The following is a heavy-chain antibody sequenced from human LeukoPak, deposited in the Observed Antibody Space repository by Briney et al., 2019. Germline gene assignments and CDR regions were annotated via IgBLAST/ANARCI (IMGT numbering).Heavy chain of an antibody. CDR3: AKDFGYFDWLLFFDY. CDR2: ISYDGSNK. J-gene: IGHJ4*02. D-gene: IGHD3-9*01. CDR1: GFTFSSYG. Sequence: GGSLRLSCAASGFTFSSYGMHWVRQAPGKGLEWVAVISYDGSNKYYADSVKGQFTISRDNSKNTLYLQMNSLRAEDTAVYYCAKDFGYFDWLLFFDYWGQGTLVTVSS. V-gene: IGHV3-30*18.